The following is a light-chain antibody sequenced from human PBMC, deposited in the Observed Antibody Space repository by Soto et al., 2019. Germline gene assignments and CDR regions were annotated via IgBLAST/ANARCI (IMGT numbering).Light chain of an antibody. CDR1: QSVSGN. Sequence: EIVMTQSPATLSVSPGERANLSCRASQSVSGNLAWYQQIPGQAPRLLIYGTSASATGIPARFSGRVTGTEFTLTISSLKSEDFAVYYCQQYNDWPLFTFGPVTKVDFK. J-gene: IGKJ3*01. CDR3: QQYNDWPLFT. CDR2: GTS. V-gene: IGKV3-15*01.